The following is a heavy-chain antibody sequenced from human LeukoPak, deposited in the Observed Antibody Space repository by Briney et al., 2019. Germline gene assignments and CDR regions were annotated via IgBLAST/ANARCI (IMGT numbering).Heavy chain of an antibody. Sequence: GSLRLSCAASGFIVSSDYMGWIRQPPGKGLEWIATIYYSGRASYNPSLKSRLATSVDTSKNQFSLKLNSVTAADTAVYYCTRRSPGTMFESRGQGTLVTVSS. D-gene: IGHD3-10*01. CDR3: TRRSPGTMFES. CDR1: GFIVSSDY. V-gene: IGHV4-39*01. J-gene: IGHJ4*02. CDR2: IYYSGRA.